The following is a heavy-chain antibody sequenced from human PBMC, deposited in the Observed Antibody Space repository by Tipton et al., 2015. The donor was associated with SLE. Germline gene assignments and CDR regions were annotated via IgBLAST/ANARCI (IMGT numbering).Heavy chain of an antibody. J-gene: IGHJ4*02. Sequence: SLRLSCTASGFTFSNYAMNWVRQAPGKGLGWVSLISSSGSATYYADSVQGRFAISRDNSKNTVYLHMSSLRAEDTAVYYCARDEYRYDATGYHLLGHFDFWGQGTLVTVSS. CDR3: ARDEYRYDATGYHLLGHFDF. V-gene: IGHV3-23*01. D-gene: IGHD3-22*01. CDR2: ISSSGSAT. CDR1: GFTFSNYA.